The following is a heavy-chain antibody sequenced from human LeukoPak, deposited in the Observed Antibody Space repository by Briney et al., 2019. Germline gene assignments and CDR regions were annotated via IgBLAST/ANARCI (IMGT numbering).Heavy chain of an antibody. CDR1: GFTVSSNY. V-gene: IGHV3-66*02. CDR3: ARDRHSGSYYSENYFDY. Sequence: GGSLRLSCAASGFTVSSNYMSWVRQAPGKGLEWVSVIYSGGSTYYADSVKGRFTISRDNSKNTLYLQMNRLRAEDTAVYYCARDRHSGSYYSENYFDYWGQGTLVTVSS. CDR2: IYSGGST. D-gene: IGHD1-26*01. J-gene: IGHJ4*02.